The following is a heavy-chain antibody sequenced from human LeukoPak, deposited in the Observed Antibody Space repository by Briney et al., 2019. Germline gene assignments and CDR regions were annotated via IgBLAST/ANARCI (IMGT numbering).Heavy chain of an antibody. V-gene: IGHV4-61*02. CDR3: ARDRYSYGSYYYYYYMDV. CDR2: IYTSGST. CDR1: GGSISSGSYY. D-gene: IGHD5-18*01. Sequence: SQTPSLTCTVSGGSISSGSYYWSWIRQPAGKGLEWIGRIYTSGSTNYNPSLKSRVTISVDTSKNQFSLKLSSVTAADTAVYYCARDRYSYGSYYYYYYMDVWGKGTTVTVSS. J-gene: IGHJ6*03.